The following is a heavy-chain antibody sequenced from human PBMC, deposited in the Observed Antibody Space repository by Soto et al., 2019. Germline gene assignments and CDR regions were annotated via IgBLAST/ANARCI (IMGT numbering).Heavy chain of an antibody. D-gene: IGHD6-19*01. CDR3: AKEASIAVAADY. Sequence: QVQLVESGGGVVQPGRSLRLSCAASGFTFSSYGMHWVRQAPGKGLEWVAVISYDGSNKYYADSVKGRFTISRDNSKNTLYLRMNSLRAEDTAVYYCAKEASIAVAADYWGQGTLVTVSS. CDR1: GFTFSSYG. J-gene: IGHJ4*02. V-gene: IGHV3-30*18. CDR2: ISYDGSNK.